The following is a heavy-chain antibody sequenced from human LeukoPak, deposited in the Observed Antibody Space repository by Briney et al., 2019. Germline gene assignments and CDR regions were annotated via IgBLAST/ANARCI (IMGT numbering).Heavy chain of an antibody. D-gene: IGHD6-19*01. CDR2: IRYDGTKK. J-gene: IGHJ4*02. CDR3: AKEFRSGWYVFDY. Sequence: GGSLRLSCAASGFTFNSYGMHWVRQAPGKGLEWVAFIRYDGTKKYYADSVKGRFTISRDNSKNTLYLQMNSLRGEDTAVYYCAKEFRSGWYVFDYWGQGTLVTVSS. V-gene: IGHV3-30*02. CDR1: GFTFNSYG.